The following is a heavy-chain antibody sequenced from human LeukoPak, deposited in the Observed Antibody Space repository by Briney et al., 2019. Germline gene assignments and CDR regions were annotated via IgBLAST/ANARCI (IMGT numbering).Heavy chain of an antibody. CDR2: ISCNSGSI. Sequence: PGGSLRLSSAPSVFTLDDYTMCWVRPAPGGGLERVSGISCNSGSIDYADSVKGRFTISRNNDNNSLHLQKNSLRADDTALYYCAKDLAEAVAGTFDYWGQGTLVTVSS. V-gene: IGHV3-9*01. D-gene: IGHD6-19*01. J-gene: IGHJ4*02. CDR1: VFTLDDYT. CDR3: AKDLAEAVAGTFDY.